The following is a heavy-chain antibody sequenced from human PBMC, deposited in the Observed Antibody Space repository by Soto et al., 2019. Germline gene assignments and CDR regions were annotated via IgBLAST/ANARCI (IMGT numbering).Heavy chain of an antibody. D-gene: IGHD4-17*01. CDR2: IYYSGST. V-gene: IGHV4-59*08. CDR3: ARLERLAYGDLGGFDY. CDR1: GGSISSYY. J-gene: IGHJ4*02. Sequence: SETLSLTCTVSGGSISSYYWSWIRQPPGKGLEWIGYIYYSGSTNYNPSLKSRVTISVDTSKNQFSLKLSSVTAADTAVYYCARLERLAYGDLGGFDYWGQGTLVTVSS.